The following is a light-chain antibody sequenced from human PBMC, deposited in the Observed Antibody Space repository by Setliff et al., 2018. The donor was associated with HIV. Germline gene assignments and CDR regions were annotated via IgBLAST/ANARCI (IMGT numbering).Light chain of an antibody. CDR3: CSYTSSTTYV. J-gene: IGLJ1*01. CDR1: RGDIGTYDL. V-gene: IGLV2-23*02. Sequence: QSALAQPASVSGSPGQSSTISCTGTRGDIGTYDLVSWYRQYPGKAPKLIIYEVNRRPAGVSDRLSGSKSGNTASLTISGLRAEDEATYYCCSYTSSTTYVFGTGTKVTVL. CDR2: EVN.